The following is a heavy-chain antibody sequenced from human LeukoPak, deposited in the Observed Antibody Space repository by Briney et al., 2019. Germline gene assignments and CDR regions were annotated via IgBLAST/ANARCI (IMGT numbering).Heavy chain of an antibody. Sequence: SETLSLTCTVSGGSISSSSYYWGWIRQPPGKGLEWIGSIYYSGSTYYNPSLKSRVTISVDTSKNQFSLKLSPVTAADTAVYYCARRVAAALNWFGPWGQGTLVTVSS. V-gene: IGHV4-39*01. CDR1: GGSISSSSYY. D-gene: IGHD6-13*01. CDR3: ARRVAAALNWFGP. J-gene: IGHJ5*02. CDR2: IYYSGST.